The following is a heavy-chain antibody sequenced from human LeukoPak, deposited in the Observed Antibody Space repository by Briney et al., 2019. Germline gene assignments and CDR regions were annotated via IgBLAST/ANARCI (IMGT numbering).Heavy chain of an antibody. CDR3: ARDSGGWVYSSGWYPSTGGYYFDY. J-gene: IGHJ4*02. V-gene: IGHV1-18*01. D-gene: IGHD6-19*01. CDR2: ISAYNGNT. Sequence: ASVKVSCKASGYTFTSYGISWVRQAPGQGLEWMGWISAYNGNTNYAQKLQGRVTMTTDTSTSTAYMELRSLRSDDTAVYYCARDSGGWVYSSGWYPSTGGYYFDYWGQGTLVTVSS. CDR1: GYTFTSYG.